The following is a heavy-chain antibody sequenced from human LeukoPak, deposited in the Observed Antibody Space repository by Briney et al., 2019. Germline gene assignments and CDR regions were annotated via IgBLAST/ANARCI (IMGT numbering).Heavy chain of an antibody. CDR3: AKGVAAGPGAFDI. CDR1: GFTFSSYA. D-gene: IGHD6-13*01. Sequence: PGGSLRLSCAASGFTFSSYAMSWVRQAPGKGLEWGSAISGSGGSTYYADSVKGRFTISRDNSKNTLYLQMNSLRAEDTAVYYCAKGVAAGPGAFDIWGQGTMVTVSS. V-gene: IGHV3-23*01. CDR2: ISGSGGST. J-gene: IGHJ3*02.